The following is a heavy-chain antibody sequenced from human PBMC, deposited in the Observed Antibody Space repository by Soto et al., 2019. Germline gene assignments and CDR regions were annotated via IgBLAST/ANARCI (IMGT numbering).Heavy chain of an antibody. Sequence: GASVKVSCKTSGYTFTSYGISWVRQAPGQGLEWMGWISAYNGNTNYAQNLQGRVTMTTDTSTSTAYMELMSLRSDDTAVYYCGKALYCSGGSCRMDVWGQGTTVTVSS. CDR2: ISAYNGNT. D-gene: IGHD2-15*01. J-gene: IGHJ6*02. V-gene: IGHV1-18*01. CDR1: GYTFTSYG. CDR3: GKALYCSGGSCRMDV.